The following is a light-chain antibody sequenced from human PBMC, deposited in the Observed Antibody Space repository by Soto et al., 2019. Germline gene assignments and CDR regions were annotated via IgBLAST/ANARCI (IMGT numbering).Light chain of an antibody. CDR3: IEITTITIYV. Sequence: QSALTQPASVSGSPGQSITISCTGTSTDVGGYNYVSWYQQHPGKAPKLMIYDVSNRPSGVSNRFSGSKSGNTASLTISGLQAEDVDDYSSIEITTITIYV. V-gene: IGLV2-14*03. CDR1: STDVGGYNY. CDR2: DVS. J-gene: IGLJ1*01.